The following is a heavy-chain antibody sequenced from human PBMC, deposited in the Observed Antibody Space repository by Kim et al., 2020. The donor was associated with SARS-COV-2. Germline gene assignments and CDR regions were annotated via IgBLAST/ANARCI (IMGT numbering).Heavy chain of an antibody. V-gene: IGHV3-7*03. J-gene: IGHJ6*02. D-gene: IGHD1-1*01. Sequence: GGSLRLSCVVSGFNSSYYWMSWVRQAPGKGLEWVANVKQDGSGKYYVDSVKGRFTISRDNAKNSLYLQMNSLSAEDTAVYYCARDGKRTSFYYYYVMDVWGQGTTVTVSS. CDR3: ARDGKRTSFYYYYVMDV. CDR1: GFNSSYYW. CDR2: VKQDGSGK.